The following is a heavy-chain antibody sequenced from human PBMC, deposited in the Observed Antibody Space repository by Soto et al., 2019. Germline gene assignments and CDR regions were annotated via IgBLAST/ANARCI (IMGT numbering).Heavy chain of an antibody. CDR1: GFTFSSYD. D-gene: IGHD3-10*01. J-gene: IGHJ6*02. Sequence: GGSLRLSCAASGFTFSSYDMHWVRQATGKGLEWVSAIGTAGDTYYPGSVKGRFTISRENAKNSLYLQMNSLRAEDTAVYYCARDRDYYGSGSYYRYYGMDVWGQGTTVTVSS. CDR2: IGTAGDT. V-gene: IGHV3-13*01. CDR3: ARDRDYYGSGSYYRYYGMDV.